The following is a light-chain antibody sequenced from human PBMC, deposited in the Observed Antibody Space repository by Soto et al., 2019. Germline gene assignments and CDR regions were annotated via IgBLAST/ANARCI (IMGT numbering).Light chain of an antibody. V-gene: IGKV3-20*01. CDR1: QSVSSTY. CDR2: GAS. J-gene: IGKJ4*01. Sequence: EIVLTQSPGTLSLSPGERATLSCRASQSVSSTYLAWYQQKPGQAPRLLIYGASSRATDIPDRFSGSGSGTDFTLTINRLEPEDFAVHYCQQYDSSPPFALTFGGGTKVDIK. CDR3: QQYDSSPPFALT.